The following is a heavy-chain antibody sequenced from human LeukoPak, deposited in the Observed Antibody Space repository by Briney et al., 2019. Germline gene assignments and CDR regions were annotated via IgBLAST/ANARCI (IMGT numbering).Heavy chain of an antibody. J-gene: IGHJ6*03. D-gene: IGHD2-2*01. CDR1: GGSISSGDYY. V-gene: IGHV4-30-4*08. CDR3: AREWYCSSTSCYDYYYYYMDV. CDR2: IYYSGST. Sequence: SQTLSLTCTVSGGSISSGDYYWSWIRQPPGKGLEWIGYIYYSGSTYYNPSLKSRVTISVDTSENQFSLKLSSVTAADTAVYYCAREWYCSSTSCYDYYYYYMDVWGKGTTVTVSS.